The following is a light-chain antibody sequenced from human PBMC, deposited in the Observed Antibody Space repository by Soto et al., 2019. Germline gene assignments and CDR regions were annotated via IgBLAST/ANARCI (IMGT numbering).Light chain of an antibody. CDR1: QIINSW. V-gene: IGKV1-5*03. J-gene: IGKJ1*01. Sequence: DIQMTQSPSTLSASVGDRVTITCRASQIINSWLAWYQQEPGKAPKLLIYQASTLQSGVPSRFSGSGSGTDFTLTISSLQPDDFATYYCQRYNSYPPWTFGQGTKVEIK. CDR3: QRYNSYPPWT. CDR2: QAS.